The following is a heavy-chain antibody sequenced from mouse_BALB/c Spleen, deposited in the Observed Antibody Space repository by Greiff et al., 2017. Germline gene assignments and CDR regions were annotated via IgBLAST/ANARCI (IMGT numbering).Heavy chain of an antibody. CDR3: ARDNGSSYGAMDY. Sequence: VKVEESGPGLVAPSQSLSITCTVSGFSLTGYGVNWVRQPPGKGLEWLGMIWGDGSTDYNSALKSRLSISKDNSKSQVFLKMNSLQTDDTARYYCARDNGSSYGAMDYWGQGTSVTVSS. V-gene: IGHV2-6-7*01. CDR1: GFSLTGYG. CDR2: IWGDGST. J-gene: IGHJ4*01. D-gene: IGHD1-1*01.